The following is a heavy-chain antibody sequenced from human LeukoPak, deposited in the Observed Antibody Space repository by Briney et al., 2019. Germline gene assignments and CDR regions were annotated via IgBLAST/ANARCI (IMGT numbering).Heavy chain of an antibody. V-gene: IGHV3-64D*09. CDR1: GFTFSSYA. J-gene: IGHJ4*02. CDR3: VKDYYYDSSGYQRGGDY. CDR2: ISSNGGST. D-gene: IGHD3-22*01. Sequence: GGSLRLSCSASGFTFSSYAMYWVRQAPGKGLEYVSAISSNGGSTYYADSVKGRFTISRDNSKNTLYLQMSSLRAEDTAVYYCVKDYYYDSSGYQRGGDYWGQGTLVTVSS.